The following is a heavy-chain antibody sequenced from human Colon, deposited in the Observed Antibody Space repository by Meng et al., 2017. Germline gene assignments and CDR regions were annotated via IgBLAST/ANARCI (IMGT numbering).Heavy chain of an antibody. CDR3: SRSYTDDLDY. V-gene: IGHV3-73*01. J-gene: IGHJ4*02. CDR1: GFTFSGSA. D-gene: IGHD3-16*01. CDR2: IRSKGYSYAT. Sequence: GESLKISCAASGFTFSGSAMHWVRQASGKGLEWVGRIRSKGYSYATAYAESVKGRFTTSRDDSKNTAYLQMNSLKTEDTAVYYCSRSYTDDLDYWGQGTLVTVSS.